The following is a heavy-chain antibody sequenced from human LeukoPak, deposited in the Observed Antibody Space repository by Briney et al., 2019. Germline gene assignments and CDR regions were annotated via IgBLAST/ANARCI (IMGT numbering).Heavy chain of an antibody. J-gene: IGHJ5*02. CDR1: GYTFTSYY. V-gene: IGHV1-69*05. CDR2: IIPIFGTA. Sequence: ASVKVSCKASGYTFTSYYMHWVRQAPGQGLEWMGGIIPIFGTANYAQKFQGRVTITTDESTSTAYMELSSLRSEDTAVYYCAREDCSGGSCYTGGNWFDPWGQGTLVTVSS. CDR3: AREDCSGGSCYTGGNWFDP. D-gene: IGHD2-15*01.